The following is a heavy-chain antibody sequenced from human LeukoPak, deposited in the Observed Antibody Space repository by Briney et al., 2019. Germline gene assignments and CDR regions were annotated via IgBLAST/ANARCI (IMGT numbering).Heavy chain of an antibody. CDR2: INPNSGGT. J-gene: IGHJ4*02. CDR3: ARNYGDYGYYFDY. Sequence: ASVKVSCKASGYTFTGYYMHWVRQAPGQGLEWMGWINPNSGGTNYEQKFQDRVTMARDTSISTAYKELSRLRSDDTAIYYCARNYGDYGYYFDYWGQGTLVTVSS. V-gene: IGHV1-2*02. CDR1: GYTFTGYY. D-gene: IGHD4-17*01.